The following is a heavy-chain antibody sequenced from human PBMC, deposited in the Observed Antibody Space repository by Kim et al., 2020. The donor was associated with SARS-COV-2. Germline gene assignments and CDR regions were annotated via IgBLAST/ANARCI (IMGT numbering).Heavy chain of an antibody. CDR2: IRSKAYGGTT. CDR3: TRDRTSPRNYYYYYMDV. J-gene: IGHJ6*03. Sequence: GGSLRLSCTASGFTFGDYAMSWVRQAPGKGLEWVGFIRSKAYGGTTEYAASVKGRFTISRDDSKSIAYLQMNSLKTEDTAVYYCTRDRTSPRNYYYYYMDVWGKGTTVTVSS. V-gene: IGHV3-49*04. CDR1: GFTFGDYA.